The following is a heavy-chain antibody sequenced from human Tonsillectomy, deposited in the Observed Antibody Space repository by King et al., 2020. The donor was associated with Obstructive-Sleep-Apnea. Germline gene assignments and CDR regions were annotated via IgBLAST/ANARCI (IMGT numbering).Heavy chain of an antibody. CDR2: IYYSGNT. V-gene: IGHV4-31*03. D-gene: IGHD5-24*01. Sequence: VQLQESGPGLVKPSQTLSLTCTVSGGSISSGGYYWSWIRQHPGKGLEWIGYIYYSGNTYYNPSLKSRVIISVDTSEKPFSLKLSSVTAADTAVYYCARLSGHDGYSFDYWGQGTLVTVSS. CDR1: GGSISSGGYY. J-gene: IGHJ4*02. CDR3: ARLSGHDGYSFDY.